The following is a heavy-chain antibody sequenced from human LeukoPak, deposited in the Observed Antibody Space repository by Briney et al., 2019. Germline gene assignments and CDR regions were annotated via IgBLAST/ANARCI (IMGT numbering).Heavy chain of an antibody. CDR1: GFTFRIYA. CDR2: IGGSGGDT. V-gene: IGHV3-23*01. J-gene: IGHJ4*02. D-gene: IGHD2-15*01. CDR3: ARDRWMVGWPTPDS. Sequence: PGGSLRLSCAASGFTFRIYAMSWVRQAPGKGLEWVSAIGGSGGDTYYADSVEGRFIISRDNSKNTLSLQMSSLTAEDTAIYYCARDRWMVGWPTPDSWGQGTLVTVSS.